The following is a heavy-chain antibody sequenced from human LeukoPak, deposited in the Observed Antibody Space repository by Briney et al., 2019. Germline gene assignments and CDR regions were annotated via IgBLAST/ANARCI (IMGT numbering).Heavy chain of an antibody. Sequence: GGSLRLSCAASGFTFSSYWMSWVRQAPGKGLEWVSAISGSGGSTYYADSVKGRFTISRDNSKNTLYLQMNSLRAEDTAVYYCAKDPYYSGSYLFDYWGQGTLVTVSS. CDR1: GFTFSSYW. CDR3: AKDPYYSGSYLFDY. J-gene: IGHJ4*02. V-gene: IGHV3-23*01. D-gene: IGHD1-26*01. CDR2: ISGSGGST.